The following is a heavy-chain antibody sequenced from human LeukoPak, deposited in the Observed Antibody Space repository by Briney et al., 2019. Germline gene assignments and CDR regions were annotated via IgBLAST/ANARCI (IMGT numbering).Heavy chain of an antibody. CDR3: AGRSGSFDY. D-gene: IGHD3-10*01. CDR1: GFTFSSYW. CDR2: IKQDGSKK. V-gene: IGHV3-7*01. Sequence: GGSLRLSCAASGFTFSSYWMSWVRQAPGKGLEWVANIKQDGSKKNYVDSVKGRFTISRDNAKNSLYLQMNSLRTEDTAVYYCAGRSGSFDYWGQGTLVTVSS. J-gene: IGHJ4*02.